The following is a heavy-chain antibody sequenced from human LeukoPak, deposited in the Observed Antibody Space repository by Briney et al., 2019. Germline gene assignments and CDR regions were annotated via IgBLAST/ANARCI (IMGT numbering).Heavy chain of an antibody. Sequence: PSETLSLTCAVYGGSFSGYYWSWIRQPPGKGLEWIGEINHSGSTNYNPSLKSRVTISVDTSKNQFSLKLSSVTAADTAVYYCARGTKYYDILTGYYSPYYFDYWGQGTLATVSS. CDR1: GGSFSGYY. CDR3: ARGTKYYDILTGYYSPYYFDY. D-gene: IGHD3-9*01. J-gene: IGHJ4*02. CDR2: INHSGST. V-gene: IGHV4-34*01.